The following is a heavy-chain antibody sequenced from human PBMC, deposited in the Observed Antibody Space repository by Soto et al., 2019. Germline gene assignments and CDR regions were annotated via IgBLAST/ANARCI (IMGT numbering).Heavy chain of an antibody. CDR2: IIPIFGTA. CDR3: ARDRHDYGDLRLYYYYGMDV. D-gene: IGHD4-17*01. CDR1: GGTFSSYA. J-gene: IGHJ6*02. Sequence: GASVKVSCKASGGTFSSYAISWVRQAPGQGLEWMGGIIPIFGTANYAQKFQGRVTITADESTSTAYMELSSLRSEDTAVYYCARDRHDYGDLRLYYYYGMDVWGQGTTVTVSS. V-gene: IGHV1-69*13.